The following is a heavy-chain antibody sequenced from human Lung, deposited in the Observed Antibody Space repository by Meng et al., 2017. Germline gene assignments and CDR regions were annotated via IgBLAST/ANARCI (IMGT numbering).Heavy chain of an antibody. V-gene: IGHV3-74*01. Sequence: EVQLGESGGGLVQPGGSLRLSCAASGFTFSTHWMHWVRQAPGKGLEWVSRITGDGSSTIYADSVQGRFTMSRDNAKNTLSLQMNSLRAEDTAGYYCARGGVTTDDWGQGTLVTVSS. D-gene: IGHD4-17*01. CDR1: GFTFSTHW. J-gene: IGHJ4*02. CDR3: ARGGVTTDD. CDR2: ITGDGSST.